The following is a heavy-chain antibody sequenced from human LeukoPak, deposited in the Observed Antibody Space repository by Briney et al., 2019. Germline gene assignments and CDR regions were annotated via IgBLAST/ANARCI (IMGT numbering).Heavy chain of an antibody. D-gene: IGHD3-9*01. Sequence: PSETLSLTCTVSGGSISSSSYYWGWIRQPPGKGLEWIGSIYYSGSTYYNPSLKSRVTISVDTSKNQFSLKLSSVTAADTAVYYCARGGPTIFGPERANWFDPWGQGTLVTVSS. CDR2: IYYSGST. CDR3: ARGGPTIFGPERANWFDP. V-gene: IGHV4-39*07. CDR1: GGSISSSSYY. J-gene: IGHJ5*02.